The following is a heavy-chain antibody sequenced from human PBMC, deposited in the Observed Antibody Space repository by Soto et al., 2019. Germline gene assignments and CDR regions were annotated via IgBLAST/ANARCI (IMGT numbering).Heavy chain of an antibody. J-gene: IGHJ5*02. Sequence: PGGSLRLSCAASGFTFSDYYMSWIRQAPGKGLEWVSYISSSSSYTNYADSVKGRFTISRDNAKNSLYLQMNSLRAEDTAVYYLARDQGSDGGPFDPWGQGTLVTVSS. CDR3: ARDQGSDGGPFDP. D-gene: IGHD2-15*01. CDR2: ISSSSSYT. CDR1: GFTFSDYY. V-gene: IGHV3-11*05.